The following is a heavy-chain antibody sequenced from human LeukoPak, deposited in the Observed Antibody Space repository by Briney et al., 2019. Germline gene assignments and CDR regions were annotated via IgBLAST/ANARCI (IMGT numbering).Heavy chain of an antibody. Sequence: GGSLRLSCAASGFTFTTYWMTWVRQAPGKGLGWVSSISSSSSYIYYADSVKGRFTISRDNAKNSLYLQMNSLRAEDTAVYYCARDRIVYDSSGYYFNYFDYWGQGTLVTVSS. CDR3: ARDRIVYDSSGYYFNYFDY. D-gene: IGHD3-22*01. V-gene: IGHV3-21*01. J-gene: IGHJ4*02. CDR2: ISSSSSYI. CDR1: GFTFTTYW.